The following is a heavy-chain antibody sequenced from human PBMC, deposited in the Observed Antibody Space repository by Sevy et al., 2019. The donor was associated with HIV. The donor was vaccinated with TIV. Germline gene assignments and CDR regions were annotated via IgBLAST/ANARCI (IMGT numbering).Heavy chain of an antibody. Sequence: GGSLRLSCTASGFTFGDYAMSWFRQAPGKGLVWVSRINSDGSSTSYADSVKGRFTISRDNAKNTLYLQMNSLRAEDTAVYYCARAIAATNIYYYYYMDVWGKGTTVTVSS. D-gene: IGHD6-13*01. CDR1: GFTFGDYA. CDR3: ARAIAATNIYYYYYMDV. CDR2: INSDGSST. V-gene: IGHV3-74*01. J-gene: IGHJ6*03.